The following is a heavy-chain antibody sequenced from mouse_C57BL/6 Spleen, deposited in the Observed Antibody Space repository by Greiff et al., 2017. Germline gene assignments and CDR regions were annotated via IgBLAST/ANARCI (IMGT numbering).Heavy chain of an antibody. J-gene: IGHJ2*01. CDR3: TRGGPYYFYD. CDR2: IEPETGGT. V-gene: IGHV1-15*01. CDR1: GYKFTDYE. Sequence: VQLQQSGAELVRPGASVTLSCKASGYKFTDYEMHWVKQTPVHGLEWIGAIEPETGGTAYNQKFKGKAILTADKSSSTAYIELRSLPSEDSAVYYCTRGGPYYFYDWGQGTTLTVSS.